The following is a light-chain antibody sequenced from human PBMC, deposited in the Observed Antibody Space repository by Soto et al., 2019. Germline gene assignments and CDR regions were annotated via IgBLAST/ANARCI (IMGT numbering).Light chain of an antibody. CDR3: SSYTSSSTLGV. Sequence: QSVLTQPASVSGSPGQSITISCTGTSSDVGGYNYVSWFQHHPGKAPKLMIYDVINRPSGVSNRFSGSKSGNTASLTISGLQAEDEADDYCSSYTSSSTLGVFGAGTKLTVL. CDR1: SSDVGGYNY. CDR2: DVI. V-gene: IGLV2-14*03. J-gene: IGLJ1*01.